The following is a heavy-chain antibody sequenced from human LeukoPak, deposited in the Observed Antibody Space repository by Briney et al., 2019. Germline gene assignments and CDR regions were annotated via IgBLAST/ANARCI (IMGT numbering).Heavy chain of an antibody. CDR3: ARGPDYYERPFFQH. CDR1: GYRFTGYY. V-gene: IGHV1-2*02. J-gene: IGHJ1*01. Sequence: EASVKVSCKASGYRFTGYYMHWVRQAPGQGLEWMGWLNPNSGDTNYAQKFQGRVTMTRDTSITTLYLELSSLSSDDTAGYYCARGPDYYERPFFQHWGQGTPVTVSS. D-gene: IGHD3-22*01. CDR2: LNPNSGDT.